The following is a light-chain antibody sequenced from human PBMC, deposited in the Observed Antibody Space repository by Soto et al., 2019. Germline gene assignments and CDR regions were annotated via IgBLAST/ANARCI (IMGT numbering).Light chain of an antibody. CDR1: ENVRTF. J-gene: IGKJ1*01. CDR3: QQHSHWPPWS. V-gene: IGKV3-11*01. CDR2: GAS. Sequence: EVGLTQSPATLSLSPGERATLSCRASENVRTFVDWYQQKPGQAPRLLIYGASNRATGIPARFSGSGSGTDFTLTISDLEPEDFAVYYCQQHSHWPPWSFGQGTRVEIQ.